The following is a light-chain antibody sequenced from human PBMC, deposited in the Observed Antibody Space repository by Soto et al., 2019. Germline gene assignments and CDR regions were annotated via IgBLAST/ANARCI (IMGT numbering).Light chain of an antibody. J-gene: IGKJ1*01. CDR3: QQRRNWPRT. Sequence: EIVLTQSPATLSLSPGERATLSCRASQSVDYYLAWYQQRPGQAPTLLIYDAINRAIGIPARFSASGSGTDFTLTISSLEPEGFAVYYCQQRRNWPRTFGQGTKVEVK. CDR1: QSVDYY. V-gene: IGKV3-11*01. CDR2: DAI.